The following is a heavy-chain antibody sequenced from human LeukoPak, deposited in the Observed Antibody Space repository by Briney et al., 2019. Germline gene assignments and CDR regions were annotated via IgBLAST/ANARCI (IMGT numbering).Heavy chain of an antibody. D-gene: IGHD3-22*01. CDR3: ARAYYYESRGYYEASDY. V-gene: IGHV1-46*01. Sequence: GASVKVSCKASGYTFTSYSMYWVRQAPGQGLEWMGIINPSGGSTSYAQKFQGRVTMTWDTSTSTVYMELTSLRSEDTAVYYCARAYYYESRGYYEASDYWGQGTLVTVSS. CDR2: INPSGGST. J-gene: IGHJ4*02. CDR1: GYTFTSYS.